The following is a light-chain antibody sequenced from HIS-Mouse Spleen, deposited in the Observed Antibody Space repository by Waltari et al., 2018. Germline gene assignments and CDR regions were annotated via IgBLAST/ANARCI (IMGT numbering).Light chain of an antibody. CDR2: EGS. CDR3: CSYAGSSTWV. J-gene: IGLJ3*02. CDR1: SSDVGSHYL. Sequence: QSALTQHASVSGSPGQSITISCTGTSSDVGSHYLVSWYQQHPGKAPKLMIYEGSKRPSGVSNRFSGSKSGNTASLTISGLQAEDEADYYCCSYAGSSTWVFGGGTKLTVL. V-gene: IGLV2-23*01.